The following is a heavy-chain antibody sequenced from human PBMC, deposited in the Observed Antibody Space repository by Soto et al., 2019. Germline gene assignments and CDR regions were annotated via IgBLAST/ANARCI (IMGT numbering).Heavy chain of an antibody. V-gene: IGHV3-30*18. CDR3: AKALRFLDGMDV. CDR2: ISYDGSNK. D-gene: IGHD3-3*01. CDR1: GFTFSSYC. Sequence: PGGSLRLSCAASGFTFSSYCMHWVRQAPGKGLEWVAVISYDGSNKYYADSVKGRFTISRDNSKNTLYLQMNSLRAEDTAVYYCAKALRFLDGMDVWGQGTTVTVSS. J-gene: IGHJ6*02.